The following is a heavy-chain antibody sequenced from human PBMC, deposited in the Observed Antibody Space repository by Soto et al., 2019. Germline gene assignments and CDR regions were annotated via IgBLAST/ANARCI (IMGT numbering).Heavy chain of an antibody. D-gene: IGHD4-4*01. Sequence: EVQLLASGGGLVQPGGSLRLSCAASGFTFSSYAMSWVHQAPGKGQEWVSAISGSGGSTYYADSVKGRFTISRDNSKNTLYLQMNTLRAEDTAVYYCAKDMTTVTSSDYWGQGTLVTVSS. V-gene: IGHV3-23*01. CDR2: ISGSGGST. CDR3: AKDMTTVTSSDY. CDR1: GFTFSSYA. J-gene: IGHJ4*02.